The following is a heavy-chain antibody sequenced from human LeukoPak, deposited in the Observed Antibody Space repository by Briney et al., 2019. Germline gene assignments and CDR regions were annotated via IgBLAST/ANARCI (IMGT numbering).Heavy chain of an antibody. J-gene: IGHJ6*02. CDR3: ARTRDANAHYYYGMDV. D-gene: IGHD2-2*01. CDR1: GGSISSGDYY. Sequence: SETLSLTCTVSGGSISSGDYYWSWIRQPPGKGLEWIGYIYYSGSTYYNPSLKSRVTISVDTSKNQFSLKLSSVTAADTAVYYCARTRDANAHYYYGMDVWGQGTTVTVSS. CDR2: IYYSGST. V-gene: IGHV4-30-4*01.